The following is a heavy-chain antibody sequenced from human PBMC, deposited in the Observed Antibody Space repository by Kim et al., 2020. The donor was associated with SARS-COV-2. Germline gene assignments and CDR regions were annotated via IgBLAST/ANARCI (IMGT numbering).Heavy chain of an antibody. CDR1: GFTLRVHG. Sequence: GGSLRLSCATSGFTLRVHGIHWVRQAPGRGLEWVAVSPYEGRNEKYADSVKGRFTISRDTSKNRLYLQMSSLRVEDTAVYYCARDGGSGWSPPYYFDNRG. D-gene: IGHD6-19*01. V-gene: IGHV3-33*05. J-gene: IGHJ4*01. CDR3: ARDGGSGWSPPYYFDN. CDR2: SPYEGRNE.